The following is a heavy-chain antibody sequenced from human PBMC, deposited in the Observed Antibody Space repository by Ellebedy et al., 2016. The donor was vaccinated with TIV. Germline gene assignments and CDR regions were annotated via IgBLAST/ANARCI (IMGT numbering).Heavy chain of an antibody. CDR2: INPSGGST. V-gene: IGHV1-46*01. J-gene: IGHJ6*02. CDR3: ARGDGRGMDV. Sequence: ASVKVSXXASGYTFTSYYMHWVRQAPGQGLEWMGIINPSGGSTSYAQKFQGRVTMTRDTSTSTAYMELSSLRSEDTAVYYCARGDGRGMDVWGQGTTVTVSS. CDR1: GYTFTSYY. D-gene: IGHD1-14*01.